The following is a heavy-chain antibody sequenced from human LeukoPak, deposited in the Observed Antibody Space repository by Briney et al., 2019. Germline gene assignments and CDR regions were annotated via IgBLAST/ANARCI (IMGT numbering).Heavy chain of an antibody. CDR1: GFSFNGFA. J-gene: IGHJ1*01. V-gene: IGHV3-23*01. CDR3: AKDPHYCSGGTCFTECFQH. CDR2: ISGSGDST. D-gene: IGHD2-15*01. Sequence: GGSLRLSCVASGFSFNGFAMSWVRQAPGKGLEWVSAISGSGDSTHYADSVKGRVTISRDNAKNTLFLQMNSLRVEDTAVYYCAKDPHYCSGGTCFTECFQHWGQGTLVTVSS.